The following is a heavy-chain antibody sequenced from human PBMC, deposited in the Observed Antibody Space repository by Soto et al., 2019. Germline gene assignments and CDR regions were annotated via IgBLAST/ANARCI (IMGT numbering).Heavy chain of an antibody. J-gene: IGHJ4*02. D-gene: IGHD3-22*01. CDR3: ARDIGGYYDSSSYAN. Sequence: PSETLSLTCTGSGGSISPYYWSWIRQPPGRGLEWIGYIYYSGSTNYNPSLKSRVTISVDTSKNQFSLKLSSVTAADTAVYYCARDIGGYYDSSSYANWGQGTLVT. CDR2: IYYSGST. CDR1: GGSISPYY. V-gene: IGHV4-59*01.